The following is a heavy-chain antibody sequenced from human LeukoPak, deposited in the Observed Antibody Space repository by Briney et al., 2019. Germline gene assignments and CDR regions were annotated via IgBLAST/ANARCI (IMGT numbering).Heavy chain of an antibody. CDR3: ARGVAVGGTTHFDP. V-gene: IGHV4-59*08. D-gene: IGHD6-13*01. CDR1: GAPFDSHY. CDR2: IYHIGSA. Sequence: PSETLSLTCPVSGAPFDSHYWTWIRQPPGKGLEWIAFIYHIGSAVYSPSLRSRVTMSVDRSKRQFSLNLSSVTAADTAVYYCARGVAVGGTTHFDPWGQGTLVTVSS. J-gene: IGHJ5*02.